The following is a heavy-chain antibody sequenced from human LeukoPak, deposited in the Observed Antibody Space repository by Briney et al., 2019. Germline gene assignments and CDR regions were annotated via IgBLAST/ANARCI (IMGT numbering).Heavy chain of an antibody. CDR3: AKDPYRVVVATGNYLDP. V-gene: IGHV3-23*01. CDR2: IGNNGGGI. Sequence: GGSLRLSCVASGFTFSTYTMYWVRHPPGKRLEWVSIIGNNGGGIHYADSVKGRFTISRDNFKNALYLQMNSLRVEDTAVYYCAKDPYRVVVATGNYLDPWGQGTLVTVSA. CDR1: GFTFSTYT. J-gene: IGHJ5*02. D-gene: IGHD2-21*01.